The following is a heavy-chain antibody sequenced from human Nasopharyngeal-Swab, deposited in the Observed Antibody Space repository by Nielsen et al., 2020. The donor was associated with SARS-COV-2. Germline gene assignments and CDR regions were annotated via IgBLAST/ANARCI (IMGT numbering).Heavy chain of an antibody. CDR3: AEGSGYRYGTCE. J-gene: IGHJ4*02. CDR2: VGTERNDT. V-gene: IGHV3-74*01. D-gene: IGHD5-18*01. Sequence: GSLRLSCVVSGMMFRSHWMHWYRQVPGKGLQWVSCVGTERNDTGYADSVKGRFTIARDNAKNTVYLQMNSLRVEDTGVYHCAEGSGYRYGTCEWGKGTLVTVSS. CDR1: GMMFRSHW.